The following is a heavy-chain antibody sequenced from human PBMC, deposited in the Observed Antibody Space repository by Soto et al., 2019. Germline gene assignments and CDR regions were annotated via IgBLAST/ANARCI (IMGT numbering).Heavy chain of an antibody. CDR2: ISGYNGNT. CDR3: ARNTPPVDY. D-gene: IGHD2-15*01. V-gene: IGHV1-18*01. CDR1: GYTFTSYG. J-gene: IGHJ4*02. Sequence: QVQLVQSGAEVKMPGASVKVSCKDSGYTFTSYGISWVRLAPGQGFEWMGWISGYNGNTKYAQKLQRRVTQTTHTATSTAYMEPRSLRPDDTAVYYSARNTPPVDYRGQRTLATVSS.